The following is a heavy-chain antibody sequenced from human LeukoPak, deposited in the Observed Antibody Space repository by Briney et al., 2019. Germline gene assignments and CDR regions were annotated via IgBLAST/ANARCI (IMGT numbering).Heavy chain of an antibody. Sequence: PSETLSLTCTVSGGSISSYYWSWILQPPGMGLEWIGYIYYSGSTNYNPSLKSRVTISVDTSKNQFSLKLSSVTAADTAVYYCARAFEVYGDYYYGMDVWGQGTTVTVSS. V-gene: IGHV4-59*01. CDR2: IYYSGST. D-gene: IGHD4-17*01. J-gene: IGHJ6*02. CDR1: GGSISSYY. CDR3: ARAFEVYGDYYYGMDV.